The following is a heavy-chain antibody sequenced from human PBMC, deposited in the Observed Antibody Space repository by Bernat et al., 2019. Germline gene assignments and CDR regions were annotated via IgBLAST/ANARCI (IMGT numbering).Heavy chain of an antibody. J-gene: IGHJ3*02. CDR2: ISSNGGST. D-gene: IGHD3-16*02. CDR1: GFTFSSYA. CDR3: ARGVWGSYRFETRGAFDI. V-gene: IGHV3-64*01. Sequence: EVQLVESGGGLVQPGGSLRLSCAASGFTFSSYAMHWVRQALGKGLEYVSTISSNGGSTNYANSVNGRFTISRDNSKNRLYLQVGSLRAEDMAVYYCARGVWGSYRFETRGAFDIWGQGTMVTVSS.